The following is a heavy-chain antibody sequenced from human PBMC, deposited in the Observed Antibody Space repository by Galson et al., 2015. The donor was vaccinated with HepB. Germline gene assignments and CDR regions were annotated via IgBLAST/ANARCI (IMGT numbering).Heavy chain of an antibody. V-gene: IGHV1-18*04. D-gene: IGHD3-22*01. CDR2: ISAYNGNT. CDR3: ARFYYDSSGYYQKNFPFDY. CDR1: GYTFTSYG. Sequence: SVKVSCKASGYTFTSYGISWVRQAPGQGLEWMGWISAYNGNTNYAQKLQGRVTMTTDTSTSTAYMELRSLRSDDTAVYYCARFYYDSSGYYQKNFPFDYWGQGTLVTVSS. J-gene: IGHJ4*02.